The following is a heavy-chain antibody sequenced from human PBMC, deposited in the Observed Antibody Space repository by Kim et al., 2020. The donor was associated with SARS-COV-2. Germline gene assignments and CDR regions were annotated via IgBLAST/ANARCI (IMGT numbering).Heavy chain of an antibody. CDR3: ARIRSSWYIDY. J-gene: IGHJ4*02. V-gene: IGHV4-34*01. Sequence: SETLCLTCAVYGGSFSGYYWSWIRQPPGKGLEWIGEINHSGSTNYNPSLKSRVTISVDTSKNQFSLKLSSVTAADTAVYYCARIRSSWYIDYWGQGTLVTVSS. CDR2: INHSGST. CDR1: GGSFSGYY. D-gene: IGHD6-13*01.